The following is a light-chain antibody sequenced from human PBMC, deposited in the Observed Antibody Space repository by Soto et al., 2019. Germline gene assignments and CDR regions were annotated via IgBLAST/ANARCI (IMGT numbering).Light chain of an antibody. CDR3: SSYAGSNPYV. J-gene: IGLJ1*01. Sequence: QSVLTQPASVSGSPGQSITISCAGTSSDVGEYNLVSWYQQHPGEAPKVLIYEVTKRPSGVPDRFSGSKSGNTASLTVSGLQAEDEADYYCSSYAGSNPYVFGTGTKVTVL. CDR1: SSDVGEYNL. CDR2: EVT. V-gene: IGLV2-8*01.